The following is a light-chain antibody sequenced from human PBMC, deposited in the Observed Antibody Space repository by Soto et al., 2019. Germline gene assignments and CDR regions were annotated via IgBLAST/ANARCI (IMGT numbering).Light chain of an antibody. J-gene: IGLJ3*02. CDR3: CSYRSTRTWV. Sequence: QSALTQPASVSGSPGQSITISCTGTSCDIGSYNYVSWYQHYPGKAPRLLIYEVTNRPSGVSNRFSGSKSGNTASLTISGLQAEDDADYYCCSYRSTRTWVFGGGTKLTVL. V-gene: IGLV2-14*01. CDR2: EVT. CDR1: SCDIGSYNY.